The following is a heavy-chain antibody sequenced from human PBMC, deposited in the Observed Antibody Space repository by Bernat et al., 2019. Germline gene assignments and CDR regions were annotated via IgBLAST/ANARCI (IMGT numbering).Heavy chain of an antibody. D-gene: IGHD6-19*01. CDR2: IYYSGST. CDR3: ARGAGLRNY. V-gene: IGHV4-59*08. J-gene: IGHJ4*02. Sequence: QVQLQESGPGLVKPSETLSLTCTVSGGSISSYYWSWIRQSPGKGLEWIGYIYYSGSTYYNLSLKSRVTISVDTSKNQFSLKLSSVTAADTAIYYCARGAGLRNYGGQGTLGTVSS. CDR1: GGSISSYY.